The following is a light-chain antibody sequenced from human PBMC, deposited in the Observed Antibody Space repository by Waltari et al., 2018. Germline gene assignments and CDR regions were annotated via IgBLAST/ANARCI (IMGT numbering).Light chain of an antibody. CDR2: AAS. CDR1: QSISSY. CDR3: QQYNTYSRT. J-gene: IGKJ1*01. V-gene: IGKV1-39*01. Sequence: DIQMTQSPSSLSASVGDRVTITCRASQSISSYLNWYQQKPGKAPNILIYAASTLQSGVPSRFIGRGSGTEFTFTISSLQPDDFATYYCQQYNTYSRTFGQGTTVEVK.